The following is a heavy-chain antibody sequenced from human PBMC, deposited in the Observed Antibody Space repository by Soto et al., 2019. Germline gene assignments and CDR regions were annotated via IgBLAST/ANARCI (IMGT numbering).Heavy chain of an antibody. CDR3: AKVFGGGPPYYFDY. Sequence: EVQVLESGGGLVQPGGSLRLSCAASGFTFTNYAMTWVRQAPGKGLEWVSLIAAGGGTSYADSVKGRFTISRDISKNTLYLHVNGLRAEDTAIYYCAKVFGGGPPYYFDYWGQGTLVTVSS. V-gene: IGHV3-23*01. J-gene: IGHJ4*02. D-gene: IGHD3-10*02. CDR2: IAAGGGT. CDR1: GFTFTNYA.